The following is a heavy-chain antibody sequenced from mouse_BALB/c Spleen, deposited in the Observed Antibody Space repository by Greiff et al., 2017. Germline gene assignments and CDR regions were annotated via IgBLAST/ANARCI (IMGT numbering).Heavy chain of an antibody. CDR1: GFTFSSYG. CDR3: ARDEAEGRDVGPFAY. Sequence: EVMLVESGGDLVKPGGSLKLSCAASGFTFSSYGMSWVRQTPDKRLEWVATISSGGSYTYYPDSVKGRFTISRDNAKNTLYLQMSSLKSEDTAMYDCARDEAEGRDVGPFAYWGQGTLVTVSA. J-gene: IGHJ3*01. D-gene: IGHD3-3*01. CDR2: ISSGGSYT. V-gene: IGHV5-6*01.